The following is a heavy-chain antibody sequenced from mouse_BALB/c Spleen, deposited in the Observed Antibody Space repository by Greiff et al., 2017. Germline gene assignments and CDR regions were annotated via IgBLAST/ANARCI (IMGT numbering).Heavy chain of an antibody. CDR3: ARSGPYGPFDV. CDR2: IDPANGNT. CDR1: GFNIKDTY. J-gene: IGHJ1*01. Sequence: VQLKESGAELVKPGASVKLSCTASGFNIKDTYMHWVKQRPEQGLEWIGRIDPANGNTKYDPKFQGKATITADTSSNTAYLQLSSLTSEDTAVYYCARSGPYGPFDVWGAGTTVTVSS. V-gene: IGHV14-3*02. D-gene: IGHD1-1*01.